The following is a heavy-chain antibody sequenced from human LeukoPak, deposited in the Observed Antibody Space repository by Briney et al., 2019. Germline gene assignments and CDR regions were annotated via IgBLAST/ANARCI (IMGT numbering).Heavy chain of an antibody. D-gene: IGHD2-2*02. V-gene: IGHV4-4*07. CDR1: GGSMNDYY. Sequence: SETLSLTCTVSGGSMNDYYWTWIRQPPGRGLEWIGRIYTSGSTNYNPSLKSRVTMSVDTSKNQFSLKLSSVTAADTAVYYCARHPAAITHFDYWGQGTLVTVSS. CDR2: IYTSGST. CDR3: ARHPAAITHFDY. J-gene: IGHJ4*02.